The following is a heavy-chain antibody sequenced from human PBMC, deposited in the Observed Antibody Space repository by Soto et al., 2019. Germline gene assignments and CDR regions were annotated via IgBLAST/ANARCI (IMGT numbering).Heavy chain of an antibody. V-gene: IGHV3-48*01. CDR3: ARDQGYDYGRKYYYYYMDV. J-gene: IGHJ6*03. Sequence: GGSLRLSCAASGFTFSSYSMNWVRQAPGKGLEWVSYISSSSSTIYYADSVKGRFTISRDNAKNSLYLQMNSLRAEDTAVYYCARDQGYDYGRKYYYYYMDVCAQGTSVPGSS. D-gene: IGHD4-17*01. CDR2: ISSSSSTI. CDR1: GFTFSSYS.